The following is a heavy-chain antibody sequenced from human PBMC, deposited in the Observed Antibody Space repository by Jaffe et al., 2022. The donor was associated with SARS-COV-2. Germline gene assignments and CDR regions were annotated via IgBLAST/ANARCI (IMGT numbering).Heavy chain of an antibody. V-gene: IGHV3-23*04. Sequence: EVQLVESGGVLVQPGGSLRLSCAASGFTFSSYAMTWVRQAPGKGLEWVSAISNSGGNTYYADSLKGRFTISRDNSKSTLYLQMNSLRAEDTAVYYCAKAIAAGPQNLDYWGQGTLVAVSS. J-gene: IGHJ4*02. CDR2: ISNSGGNT. CDR1: GFTFSSYA. D-gene: IGHD6-6*01. CDR3: AKAIAAGPQNLDY.